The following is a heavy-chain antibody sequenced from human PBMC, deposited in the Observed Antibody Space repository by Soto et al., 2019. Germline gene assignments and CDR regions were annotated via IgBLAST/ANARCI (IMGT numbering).Heavy chain of an antibody. Sequence: QVQLVQSGAEVKKPGASVKVSCKASGDTFTSYYMHWVRQAPGQGLEWMGIINPSVGSTSYEQKFQGRVNMTRDTSTSTVYMELSSLRSEDTAVYYCARDNGIAVAGTHYYYGMDFWGQGTTVTGSS. CDR3: ARDNGIAVAGTHYYYGMDF. CDR2: INPSVGST. CDR1: GDTFTSYY. D-gene: IGHD6-19*01. V-gene: IGHV1-46*01. J-gene: IGHJ6*02.